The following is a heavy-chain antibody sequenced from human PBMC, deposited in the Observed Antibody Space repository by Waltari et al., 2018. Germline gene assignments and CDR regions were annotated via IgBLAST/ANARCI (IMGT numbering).Heavy chain of an antibody. D-gene: IGHD1-26*01. J-gene: IGHJ5*02. CDR3: TSSEWELLLDNWFDP. CDR1: GFTFSGSA. V-gene: IGHV3-73*02. CDR2: IRSKANSDAT. Sequence: EVQLVESGGGLVQPGGSLKLSCAASGFTFSGSAMHWVRQASGKGLEWVGRIRSKANSDATAYAASVKGRFTISRDDSKSTAYLQMNSLKTEDTAVYYCTSSEWELLLDNWFDPWGQGTLVTVSS.